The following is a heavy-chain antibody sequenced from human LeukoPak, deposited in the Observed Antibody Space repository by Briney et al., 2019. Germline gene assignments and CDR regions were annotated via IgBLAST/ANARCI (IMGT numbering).Heavy chain of an antibody. CDR1: GFTFDDYG. V-gene: IGHV3-20*04. J-gene: IGHJ3*02. CDR2: INWNGGST. D-gene: IGHD5-12*01. Sequence: AGGSLRLSCAAPGFTFDDYGMSWVRQAPGKGLEWVSGINWNGGSTGYADSVKGRFTISRDNAKNSLYLQMNSLRAEDMALYYCAKASYEGAFDIWGQGTMVTVSS. CDR3: AKASYEGAFDI.